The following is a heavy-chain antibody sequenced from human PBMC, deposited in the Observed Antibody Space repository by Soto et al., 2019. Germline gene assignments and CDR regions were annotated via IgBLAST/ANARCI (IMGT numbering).Heavy chain of an antibody. J-gene: IGHJ4*02. Sequence: PGESLKISCAASGFTFDNYAMNWVRQAPGKGLEWVSYIYRSGTTMYYADAVKSRLTITKDTSKNQVVLTMTNMDPVDTATYYCAHRGGAAVGLYYFDYWGQGALVTVSS. V-gene: IGHV3-48*04. CDR3: AHRGGAAVGLYYFDY. CDR2: IYRSGTTM. D-gene: IGHD6-13*01. CDR1: GFTFDNYA.